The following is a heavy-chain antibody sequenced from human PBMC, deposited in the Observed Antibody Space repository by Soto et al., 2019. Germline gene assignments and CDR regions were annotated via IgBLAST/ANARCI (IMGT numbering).Heavy chain of an antibody. CDR2: IYHSGST. Sequence: TLSLTCAVSGGSISSGGYSWSWIRQPPGKGLEWIGYIYHSGSTYYNPSLKSRVTISVDRSKNQFSLKLSSVTAADTAVYYCARYYYDSSGYYYFDYWGQGTLVTVSS. CDR1: GGSISSGGYS. D-gene: IGHD3-22*01. J-gene: IGHJ4*02. V-gene: IGHV4-30-2*01. CDR3: ARYYYDSSGYYYFDY.